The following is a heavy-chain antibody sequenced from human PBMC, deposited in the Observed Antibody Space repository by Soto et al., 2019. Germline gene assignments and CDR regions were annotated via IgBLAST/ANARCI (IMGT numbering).Heavy chain of an antibody. Sequence: GGSLRLSCAASGFTFSSYAMNWVRQAPGKGLEWVSGITGSGGRTYYAESVKGRFTISRDNSKNSLYLQVKSLRAEDTAVYYCAREAYYNFGMDVWGQGTTVTVSS. CDR2: ITGSGGRT. CDR1: GFTFSSYA. CDR3: AREAYYNFGMDV. J-gene: IGHJ6*02. V-gene: IGHV3-23*01.